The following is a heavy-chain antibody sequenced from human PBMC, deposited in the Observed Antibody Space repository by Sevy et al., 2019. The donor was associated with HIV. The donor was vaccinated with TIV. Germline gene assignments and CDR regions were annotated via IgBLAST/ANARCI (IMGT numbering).Heavy chain of an antibody. CDR2: IYTSGST. V-gene: IGHV4-4*07. D-gene: IGHD2-2*01. CDR3: ARDCSSTSCSKGGFDY. J-gene: IGHJ4*02. CDR1: GGSISSYY. Sequence: SETLYLTCTVSGGSISSYYWSWIRQPAGKGLEWIGRIYTSGSTNYNPSLKSRVTMSVDTSKNQFSLKLSSVTAADTAVYYCARDCSSTSCSKGGFDYWGQGTLVTVSS.